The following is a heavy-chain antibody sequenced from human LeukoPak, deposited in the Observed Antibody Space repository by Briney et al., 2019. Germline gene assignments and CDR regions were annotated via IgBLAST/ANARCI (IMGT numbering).Heavy chain of an antibody. Sequence: PGGSLRLSCAASGFTFSSYSMNWVRQAPGKGLEWVSSISRSGGSIYYADSLKGRFTISRDNSKNTLYLQMNSLRAEDTAVYYCAKNTVTQGTFDYWGQGTLVTVSS. D-gene: IGHD4-17*01. CDR1: GFTFSSYS. CDR3: AKNTVTQGTFDY. V-gene: IGHV3-21*01. CDR2: ISRSGGSI. J-gene: IGHJ4*02.